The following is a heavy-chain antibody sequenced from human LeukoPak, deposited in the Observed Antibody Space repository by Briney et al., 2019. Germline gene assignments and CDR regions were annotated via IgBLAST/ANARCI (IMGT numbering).Heavy chain of an antibody. CDR1: GFTFGDYA. Sequence: GGSLTLSCAASGFTFGDYAMHWVRQAPGKGLEWVSGISWNSGSIGYADSVKGRFTISRDNAKNSLYLQMNSLRAEDTALYYCAKDKTARNYLSGMDVWGQGTTVTVSS. CDR2: ISWNSGSI. V-gene: IGHV3-9*01. D-gene: IGHD1-7*01. J-gene: IGHJ6*02. CDR3: AKDKTARNYLSGMDV.